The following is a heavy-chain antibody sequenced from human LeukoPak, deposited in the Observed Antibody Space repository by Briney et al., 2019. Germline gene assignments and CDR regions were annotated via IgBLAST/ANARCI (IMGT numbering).Heavy chain of an antibody. J-gene: IGHJ4*02. D-gene: IGHD3-22*01. CDR1: GFTLDDYV. CDR2: ISWNSVSI. CDR3: ARGRYDTNAFPFDY. V-gene: IGHV3-9*01. Sequence: PGGSLRLSCAASGFTLDDYVMHWVRQAPGKGLEWVSGISWNSVSIGYADSVKGRFTISRDNAKNSLYLQMNSLRAEDTAVYYCARGRYDTNAFPFDYWGQGTLVTVSS.